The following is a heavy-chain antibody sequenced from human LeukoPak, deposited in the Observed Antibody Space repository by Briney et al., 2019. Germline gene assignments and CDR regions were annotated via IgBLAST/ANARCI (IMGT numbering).Heavy chain of an antibody. Sequence: SETLSLTCTVSGGSISSYYWSWIRQPPGKGLEWIGYIYYSGSTNYNPSLKSRVTISVDTSKNQFSLKLSSVTAADTAVYYCARPQGVLRYFDWSRQGDWFDPWGQGTLVTVSS. J-gene: IGHJ5*02. D-gene: IGHD3-9*01. CDR1: GGSISSYY. V-gene: IGHV4-59*12. CDR3: ARPQGVLRYFDWSRQGDWFDP. CDR2: IYYSGST.